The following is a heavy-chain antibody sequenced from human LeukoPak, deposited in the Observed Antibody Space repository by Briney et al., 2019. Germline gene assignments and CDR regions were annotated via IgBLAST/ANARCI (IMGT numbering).Heavy chain of an antibody. D-gene: IGHD3-22*01. CDR3: ARDLRGYYDSSGYPRTGFDP. Sequence: ASVKVSCTASGYTFTSYGISWVRQAPGQGLEWMGWISAYNGNTNYAQKLQGRVTMTTDTSTSTAYMELRSLRSDDTAVYYCARDLRGYYDSSGYPRTGFDPWGQGTLVTVSS. V-gene: IGHV1-18*01. CDR1: GYTFTSYG. J-gene: IGHJ5*02. CDR2: ISAYNGNT.